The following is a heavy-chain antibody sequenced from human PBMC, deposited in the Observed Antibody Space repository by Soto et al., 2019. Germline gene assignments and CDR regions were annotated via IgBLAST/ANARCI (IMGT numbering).Heavy chain of an antibody. CDR2: ISGSDDST. CDR1: GFTFSSYA. J-gene: IGHJ4*02. D-gene: IGHD6-6*01. V-gene: IGHV3-23*01. Sequence: EVQLLESGGGLVQPGESLRLSCAASGFTFSSYAMSWVRQAPGKGLAWVSVISGSDDSTYYADSVKGRFTISRDNSKNTLYLQMNSLRAEDTAVYYCAKRSSSSTFDYWGQGTLVTVSS. CDR3: AKRSSSSTFDY.